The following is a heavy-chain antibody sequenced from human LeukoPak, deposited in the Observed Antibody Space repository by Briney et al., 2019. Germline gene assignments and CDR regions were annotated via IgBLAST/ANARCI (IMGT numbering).Heavy chain of an antibody. CDR3: ARGGWNKFDY. D-gene: IGHD3-22*01. CDR1: GGSISSYY. J-gene: IGHJ4*02. V-gene: IGHV4-59*01. Sequence: PSETLSLTCTVSGGSISSYYWSWIRQPPGKGLEWIGFIFYSGTTNYNPSLKSRVTISVDTSKNQFSLKLSSVTAADTAVYYCARGGWNKFDYWGQGALVTVSS. CDR2: IFYSGTT.